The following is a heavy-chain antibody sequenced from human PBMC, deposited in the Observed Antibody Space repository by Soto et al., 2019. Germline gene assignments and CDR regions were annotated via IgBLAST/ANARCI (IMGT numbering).Heavy chain of an antibody. CDR2: ISGSGGST. CDR3: AKARDGYYYYYMDV. V-gene: IGHV3-23*01. Sequence: GGSLRLSCAASGFTFSSYAMSWVRQAPGKGLEWVSAISGSGGSTYYADSVRGRFTISRDNSKNTLYLQMNSLRAEDTAVYYCAKARDGYYYYYMDVWGKGTTVTVS. J-gene: IGHJ6*03. CDR1: GFTFSSYA.